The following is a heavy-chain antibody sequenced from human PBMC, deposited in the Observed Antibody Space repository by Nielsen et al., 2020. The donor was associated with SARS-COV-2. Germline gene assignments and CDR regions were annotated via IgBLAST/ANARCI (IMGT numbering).Heavy chain of an antibody. CDR1: GYTFTSYY. CDR3: ARGPLRYGMDV. V-gene: IGHV1-46*01. CDR2: INPSGGST. J-gene: IGHJ6*02. Sequence: ASVKVSCKASGYTFTSYYMHWVRQAPGQGLDWMGIINPSGGSTSYAQKFQGRVTMTRDTSTSTVYMELSSLRSDDTAVYYCARGPLRYGMDVWGQGTTVTVSS.